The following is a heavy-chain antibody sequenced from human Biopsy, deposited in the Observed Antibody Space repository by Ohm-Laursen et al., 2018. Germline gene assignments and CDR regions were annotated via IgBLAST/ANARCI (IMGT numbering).Heavy chain of an antibody. CDR3: ARWYGDLFYYYNGMDV. V-gene: IGHV3-21*01. Sequence: SLRLSCAASGFTFSKFSMIWVRQAPGKGLEWVSAISSRTTSEYYADSVKGRVTISRDNADNSVSLQMSNLRLDDTAVYYCARWYGDLFYYYNGMDVWGQGTTVTVSS. CDR1: GFTFSKFS. D-gene: IGHD3-10*01. CDR2: ISSRTTSE. J-gene: IGHJ6*02.